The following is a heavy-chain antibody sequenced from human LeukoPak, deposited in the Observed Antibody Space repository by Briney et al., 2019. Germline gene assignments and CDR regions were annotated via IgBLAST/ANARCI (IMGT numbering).Heavy chain of an antibody. CDR3: AKHDYGNFKAYDI. J-gene: IGHJ3*02. Sequence: GGSLRLSCTASGFTFSTHAMTWVRQAPGKGLEWVSSIGTRSDDTYYADSVKGRFTFSRDNSKNTLYLQMDSLRAEDTAVYYCAKHDYGNFKAYDIWGQGTAVTVSS. V-gene: IGHV3-23*01. D-gene: IGHD3-16*01. CDR1: GFTFSTHA. CDR2: IGTRSDDT.